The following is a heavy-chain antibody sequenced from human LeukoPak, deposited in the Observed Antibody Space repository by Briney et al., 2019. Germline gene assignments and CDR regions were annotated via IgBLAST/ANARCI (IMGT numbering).Heavy chain of an antibody. CDR1: GYRFSRYD. CDR3: AKRKTGTIDY. Sequence: GGPLTLSCAACGYRFSRYDMLWVRQAPGRGREWVAVISSDGTIKEYAESVKGRFTISRDDSRKTVYLQMNSLRPDDTAVYYCAKRKTGTIDYWGQGTLVTVSS. J-gene: IGHJ4*02. CDR2: ISSDGTIK. D-gene: IGHD1-7*01. V-gene: IGHV3-30*18.